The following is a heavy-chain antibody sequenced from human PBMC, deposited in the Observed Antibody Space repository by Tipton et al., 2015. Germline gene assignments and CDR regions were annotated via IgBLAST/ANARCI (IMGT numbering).Heavy chain of an antibody. CDR3: ATGRSIAARPFDY. D-gene: IGHD6-6*01. J-gene: IGHJ4*02. CDR2: IQYSGST. CDR1: SDSISKYY. Sequence: LSLTCSVSSDSISKYYWSWIRQPPGKELEWIGYIQYSGSTNYNPSLKSRVTISVDTSKNQLSLKLSSVTAADTAVYYCATGRSIAARPFDYWGQGTLVTVSS. V-gene: IGHV4-59*12.